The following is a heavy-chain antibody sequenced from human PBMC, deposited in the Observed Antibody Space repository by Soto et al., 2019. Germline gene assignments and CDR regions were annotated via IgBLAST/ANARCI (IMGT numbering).Heavy chain of an antibody. J-gene: IGHJ4*02. CDR1: GFTFSNYA. V-gene: IGHV3-23*01. Sequence: EVQLLESGGDLVQPGGSLRLSCAASGFTFSNYALNWVRQAPGKGLEWVSTISSSGGSTYYADPVKGRFTISRDNSKSTLYLQMNRMRAEDTARYYCARDPSTGLADYWGQGSLVTVSS. CDR2: ISSSGGST. CDR3: ARDPSTGLADY. D-gene: IGHD3-9*01.